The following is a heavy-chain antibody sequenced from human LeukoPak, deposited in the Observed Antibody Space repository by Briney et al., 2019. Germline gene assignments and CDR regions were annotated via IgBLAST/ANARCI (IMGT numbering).Heavy chain of an antibody. CDR1: GYTFTGYY. Sequence: GASVKVSCKASGYTFTGYYMHWVRQAPGQGLEWMGWINPNGGDTKYSQKFQGRVTMTRDTSISTAYMELSRLRSDDTAVYYCATQRGSYLWGTDFDYWGQGTQVTVSS. CDR2: INPNGGDT. J-gene: IGHJ4*02. D-gene: IGHD3-16*01. V-gene: IGHV1-2*02. CDR3: ATQRGSYLWGTDFDY.